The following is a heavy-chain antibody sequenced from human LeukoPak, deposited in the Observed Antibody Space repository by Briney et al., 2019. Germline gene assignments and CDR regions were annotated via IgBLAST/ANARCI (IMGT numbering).Heavy chain of an antibody. J-gene: IGHJ5*02. V-gene: IGHV4-34*01. D-gene: IGHD6-19*01. CDR1: GGSFSGYY. CDR2: INHSGST. CDR3: ARGPRIAVAGRRSWFDP. Sequence: SETLSLTCAVYGGSFSGYYWNWIRQPPGKGLEWIGEINHSGSTSYNTSLKSRVTISVDTSKNQFSLKLSSVTAADMAVYYCARGPRIAVAGRRSWFDPWGQGTLVSVSS.